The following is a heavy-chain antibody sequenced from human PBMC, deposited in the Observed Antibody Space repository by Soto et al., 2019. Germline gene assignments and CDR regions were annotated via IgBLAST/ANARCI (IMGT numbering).Heavy chain of an antibody. V-gene: IGHV5-51*01. J-gene: IGHJ4*02. D-gene: IGHD2-15*01. CDR2: TYPGDSDT. CDR3: ARLGHCSGGSCYSSADLPLTMGLDY. CDR1: GYSFTSYW. Sequence: GESLKISCKGSGYSFTSYWIGWVRQMPGKGLEWMGITYPGDSDTRYSPSFQGQVTISADKSISTAYLQWSSLKASDTAMYYCARLGHCSGGSCYSSADLPLTMGLDYWGQGTLVTVSS.